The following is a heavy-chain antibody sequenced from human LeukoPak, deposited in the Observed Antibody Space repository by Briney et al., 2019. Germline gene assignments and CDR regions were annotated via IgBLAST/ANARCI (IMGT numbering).Heavy chain of an antibody. J-gene: IGHJ6*03. V-gene: IGHV4-34*01. CDR2: IYYSGST. CDR1: GGSFSGYY. Sequence: SETLSLACAVYGGSFSGYYWGWVRQPPGKGLEWIGSIYYSGSTYYNPSLKSRVTISVDTSKNQFSLKLTFVTAADTAVYYCARAIRYFGYYYYYMDVWGKGTTVTISS. D-gene: IGHD3-9*01. CDR3: ARAIRYFGYYYYYMDV.